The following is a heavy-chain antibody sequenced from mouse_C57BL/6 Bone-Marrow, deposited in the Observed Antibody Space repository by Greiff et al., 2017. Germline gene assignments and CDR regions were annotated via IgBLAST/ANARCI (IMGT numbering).Heavy chain of an antibody. D-gene: IGHD4-1*01. CDR1: GYTFTSYW. Sequence: QVQLKQPGAELVKPGASVTLSCKASGYTFTSYWMHWVKQRPGQGLEWIGMIHPNSGSTNYNEKFKSKATLTVDKSSSTAYMQLSSLTSEDSAVYYCARSVVGDYWGQGTTLTVSS. J-gene: IGHJ2*01. V-gene: IGHV1-64*01. CDR2: IHPNSGST. CDR3: ARSVVGDY.